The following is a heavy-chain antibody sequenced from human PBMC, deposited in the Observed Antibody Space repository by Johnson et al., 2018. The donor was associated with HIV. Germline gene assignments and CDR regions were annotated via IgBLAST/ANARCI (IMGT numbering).Heavy chain of an antibody. Sequence: QVQLVESGGGVVQPGRSLRLSCAASGFTFSSYAMHWVRQAPGKGLEWVAVISYDGSNKYYADSVKGRFTISRDNSKNTLYLQMNSLRAEDTAVYYCAKDKSGRYYDSSGYYYHDAFDIWGQGTMVTVSS. CDR3: AKDKSGRYYDSSGYYYHDAFDI. CDR1: GFTFSSYA. D-gene: IGHD3-22*01. CDR2: ISYDGSNK. J-gene: IGHJ3*02. V-gene: IGHV3-30*04.